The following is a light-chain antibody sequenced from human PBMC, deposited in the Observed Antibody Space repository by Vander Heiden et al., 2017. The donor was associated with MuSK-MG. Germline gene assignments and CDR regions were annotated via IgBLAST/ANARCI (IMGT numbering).Light chain of an antibody. J-gene: IGKJ1*01. CDR3: QQYNDWPRT. Sequence: ETVMTQSPATLSVSPGERATLSCRASLIININLAWYQQKPGQAPRLLIYGAFTRATGIPARFSGSGSGTDFTLTISSLQSEDFAVYYCQQYNDWPRTFGQGTKVEIK. V-gene: IGKV3-15*01. CDR1: LIININ. CDR2: GAF.